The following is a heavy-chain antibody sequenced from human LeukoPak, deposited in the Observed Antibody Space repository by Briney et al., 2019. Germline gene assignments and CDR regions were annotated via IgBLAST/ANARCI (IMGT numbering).Heavy chain of an antibody. CDR2: IYHSGYT. D-gene: IGHD1-14*01. CDR3: ATEGTVRYFDP. J-gene: IGHJ5*02. Sequence: SETLSLTCTVSGGSISSYYWSWIRQPPGKGLEWIGGIYHSGYTFYNSSLKSRVTISVDTSKNQFSLNLHSVTAADTAVYYCATEGTVRYFDPWGQGTLVTVSS. CDR1: GGSISSYY. V-gene: IGHV4-59*04.